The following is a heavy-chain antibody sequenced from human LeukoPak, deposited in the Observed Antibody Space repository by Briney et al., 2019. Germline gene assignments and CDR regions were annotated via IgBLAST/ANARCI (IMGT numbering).Heavy chain of an antibody. D-gene: IGHD6-13*01. CDR1: GFTFSSYA. V-gene: IGHV3-30-3*01. Sequence: PGGSLRLSCAASGFTFSSYAMHWVRQAPGEGLEWVAVISYDGSNKYYADSVKGRFTISRDNSKNTLYLQMNSLRDEDTAVYYCARGISWDKLNWFDPWGQGTLVTVSS. J-gene: IGHJ5*02. CDR3: ARGISWDKLNWFDP. CDR2: ISYDGSNK.